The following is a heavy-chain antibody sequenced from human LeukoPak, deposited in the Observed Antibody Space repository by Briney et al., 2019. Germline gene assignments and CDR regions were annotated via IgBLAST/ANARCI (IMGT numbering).Heavy chain of an antibody. V-gene: IGHV1-2*02. CDR2: INPNSGGT. Sequence: ALVTVSCKASGYTFTGYYMHWVRQAPGQGLEWMGWINPNSGGTNYAQKFQGRVTMTRDTSISTAYMELSRLRSDDTAVYYCASGSSGWTRRFDYWGQGTLVTVSS. D-gene: IGHD6-19*01. J-gene: IGHJ4*02. CDR1: GYTFTGYY. CDR3: ASGSSGWTRRFDY.